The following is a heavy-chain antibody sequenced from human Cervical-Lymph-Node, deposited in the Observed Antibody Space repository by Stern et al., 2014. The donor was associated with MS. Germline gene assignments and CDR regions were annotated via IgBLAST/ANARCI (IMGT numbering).Heavy chain of an antibody. J-gene: IGHJ4*02. CDR2: ISYDGRDK. CDR1: GFVFRRYA. V-gene: IGHV3-30*04. Sequence: VHLVESGGGVVQPGRSLRLSCAASGFVFRRYALHWVRQAPGKGLEWVALISYDGRDKYYTDSVKGRFTVSRDNSNNTVDLEMNSLRLEDTAVYYCAKGESGSYLDWGQGSLVTVSS. CDR3: AKGESGSYLD. D-gene: IGHD1-26*01.